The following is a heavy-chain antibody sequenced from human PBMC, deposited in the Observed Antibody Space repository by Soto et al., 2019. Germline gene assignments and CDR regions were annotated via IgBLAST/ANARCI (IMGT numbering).Heavy chain of an antibody. Sequence: GGSLRLSCAASGFTFSSYSMNWVRQAPGKGLEWVSYISSSSSTIYYADSVKGRFTISRDNAKNSLYLQMNSLRDEDTAVYYCARDLRNWNYPHYGMDVWGQGTTVTVSS. D-gene: IGHD1-7*01. J-gene: IGHJ6*02. CDR2: ISSSSSTI. CDR3: ARDLRNWNYPHYGMDV. V-gene: IGHV3-48*02. CDR1: GFTFSSYS.